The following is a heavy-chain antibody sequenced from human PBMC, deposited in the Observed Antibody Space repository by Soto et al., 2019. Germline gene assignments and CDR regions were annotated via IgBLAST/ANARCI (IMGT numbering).Heavy chain of an antibody. D-gene: IGHD2-2*01. V-gene: IGHV3-30*03. J-gene: IGHJ6*02. CDR3: ARNQPYYYGMVV. CDR2: ISYDGSNK. Sequence: QVQLVESGGGVVQPGRSLRLSCAASGFTFSSYGMHWVRQAPGKGLEWVAVISYDGSNKYYADSVKGRFTISRDNSKNTLYLQMNSLRAEDTAVYYCARNQPYYYGMVVWGQGTTVTVSS. CDR1: GFTFSSYG.